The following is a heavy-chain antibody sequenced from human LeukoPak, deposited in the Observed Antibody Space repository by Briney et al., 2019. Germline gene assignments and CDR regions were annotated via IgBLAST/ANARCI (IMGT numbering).Heavy chain of an antibody. CDR1: GFTFSSYW. D-gene: IGHD5-18*01. V-gene: IGHV3-7*03. CDR3: AKDRYSYGYVYYYMDV. CDR2: IKQDGSEK. Sequence: GGSLRLSCAASGFTFSSYWMSWVRQAPGKGLEWVANIKQDGSEKYYVDSVKGRFTISRDNAKNSLYLQMNSLRAEDTAVYYCAKDRYSYGYVYYYMDVWGKGTTVTVSS. J-gene: IGHJ6*03.